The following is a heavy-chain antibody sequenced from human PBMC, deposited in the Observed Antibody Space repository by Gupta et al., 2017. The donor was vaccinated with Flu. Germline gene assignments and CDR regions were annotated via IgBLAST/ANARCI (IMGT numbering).Heavy chain of an antibody. CDR3: AREPAGADYGMDV. D-gene: IGHD1-26*01. J-gene: IGHJ6*02. Sequence: QVQLVESGGGVVQPGRSLRLSCAASGFIFSSFKMHWVRQAPGKGLEGVAVIWGDGRKKYYVDSVEGRFTISRDNSKNTVSLEMNSLGAEDTALYYCAREPAGADYGMDVWGQGTTVTVSS. V-gene: IGHV3-33*01. CDR2: IWGDGRKK. CDR1: GFIFSSFK.